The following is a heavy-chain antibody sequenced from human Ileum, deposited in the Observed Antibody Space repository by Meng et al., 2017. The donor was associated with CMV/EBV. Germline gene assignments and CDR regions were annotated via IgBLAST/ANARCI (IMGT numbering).Heavy chain of an antibody. CDR1: GYPFNAYQ. V-gene: IGHV1-2*02. J-gene: IGHJ5*02. CDR2: INPNSGGT. D-gene: IGHD6-19*01. Sequence: ALSGSGVKNPGASLKLAANALGYPFNAYQLHWVRQAPVQGLEWMGWINPNSGGTKYAQKFRGRVTLTRDTSISTVYMDLTTITSDDTAVYYCARPYTSGWSNWFDPWGQGTLVTVSS. CDR3: ARPYTSGWSNWFDP.